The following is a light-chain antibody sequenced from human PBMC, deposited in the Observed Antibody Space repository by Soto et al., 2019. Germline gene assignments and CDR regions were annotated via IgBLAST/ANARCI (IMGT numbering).Light chain of an antibody. J-gene: IGKJ1*01. V-gene: IGKV3-20*01. CDR1: QSVSSN. Sequence: EIVLTQSLATLSVFPGERATLSCLASQSVSSNLAWYQQKPGQAPRLLIYGASSRATGIPDRFSGSGSGTDFTLTISRLEPEDFAVYYCQQYGSSPRTFGQGTKVDIK. CDR3: QQYGSSPRT. CDR2: GAS.